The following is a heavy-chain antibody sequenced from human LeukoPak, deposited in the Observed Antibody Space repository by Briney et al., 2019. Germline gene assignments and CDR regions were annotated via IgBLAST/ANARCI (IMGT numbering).Heavy chain of an antibody. CDR2: VNHSGST. J-gene: IGHJ2*01. Sequence: SETLSLTCAVYGGSFSGYYWSWIRQPPGKGLEWIGEVNHSGSTNYNPSLKSRVTISVDTSKNQFSLKLSSVTAADTAVYYCARARWLQNRKAGWYSDLWGRGTLVTVSS. V-gene: IGHV4-34*01. CDR3: ARARWLQNRKAGWYSDL. CDR1: GGSFSGYY. D-gene: IGHD5-24*01.